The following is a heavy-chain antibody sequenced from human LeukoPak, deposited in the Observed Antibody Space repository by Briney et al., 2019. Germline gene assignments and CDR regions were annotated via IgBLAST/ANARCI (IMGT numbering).Heavy chain of an antibody. Sequence: ASVKVSCKASGYTFTGYYMHWVRQAPGQGLEWMGWINPNSGGTNYAQKFQGRVTMTRDTSISTAYMELSRLRSDDTAVYYCARDSYYYGSGSYLDYYYYYYYMDVWGKGTTVTISS. J-gene: IGHJ6*03. CDR1: GYTFTGYY. D-gene: IGHD3-10*01. CDR2: INPNSGGT. V-gene: IGHV1-2*02. CDR3: ARDSYYYGSGSYLDYYYYYYYMDV.